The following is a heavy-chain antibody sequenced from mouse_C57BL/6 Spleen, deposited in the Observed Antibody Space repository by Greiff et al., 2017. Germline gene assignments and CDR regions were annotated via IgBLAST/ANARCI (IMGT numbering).Heavy chain of an antibody. CDR2: IYPRSGNT. CDR3: ARTRTGFAY. Sequence: VQLQQSGAALARPGASVKLSCKASGYTFTSYGISWVKQRTGQGLEWIGEIYPRSGNTYYNEKFKGKATLTADKSSSTAYMELRSLTSEDSAVYFWARTRTGFAYWGQGTLVTVSA. J-gene: IGHJ3*01. D-gene: IGHD3-3*01. CDR1: GYTFTSYG. V-gene: IGHV1-81*01.